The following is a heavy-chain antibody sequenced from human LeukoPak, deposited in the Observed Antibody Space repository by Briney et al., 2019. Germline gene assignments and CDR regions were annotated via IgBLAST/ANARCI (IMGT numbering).Heavy chain of an antibody. Sequence: ASVKVSCKASGYTFTGYYMHWVRQAPRQGLEWMGWINPNSGGTNYAQKFQGRVTMTRDTSISTAYMELSRLRSDDTAVYYCARELATVVTPGWYFDYWGQGTLVTVSS. CDR3: ARELATVVTPGWYFDY. D-gene: IGHD4-23*01. V-gene: IGHV1-2*02. J-gene: IGHJ4*02. CDR2: INPNSGGT. CDR1: GYTFTGYY.